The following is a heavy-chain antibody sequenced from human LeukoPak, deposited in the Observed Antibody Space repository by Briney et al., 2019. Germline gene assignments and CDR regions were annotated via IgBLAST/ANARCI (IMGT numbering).Heavy chain of an antibody. CDR1: GYTFTSYG. J-gene: IGHJ4*02. D-gene: IGHD5-18*01. Sequence: ASVKVSCKASGYTFTSYGISWVRQSPGQGLEWMGWISAYNGNTNDAQKLQGRVTVTTDTSTSTAYMELRSLRSDDTAVYYCARANTAMYSSVWGQGTLVTVSS. CDR3: ARANTAMYSSV. V-gene: IGHV1-18*04. CDR2: ISAYNGNT.